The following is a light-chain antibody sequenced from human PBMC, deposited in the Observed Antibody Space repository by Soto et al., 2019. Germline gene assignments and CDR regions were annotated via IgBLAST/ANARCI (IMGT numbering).Light chain of an antibody. CDR2: DAS. CDR1: LSVGSF. CDR3: QQPINCPPT. J-gene: IGKJ1*01. Sequence: EIVLTQSPATLSLYPGERATLSCRASLSVGSFLAWYQQKPGQAPRLLIYDASSRATGIPARLSGSGSGTDFTLTVSSLEPEDIAVYYCQQPINCPPTFGQGTRVDI. V-gene: IGKV3-11*01.